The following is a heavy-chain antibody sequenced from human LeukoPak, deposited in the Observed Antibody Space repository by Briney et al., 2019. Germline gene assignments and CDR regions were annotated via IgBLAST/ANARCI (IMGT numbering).Heavy chain of an antibody. V-gene: IGHV4-34*01. J-gene: IGHJ4*02. CDR3: AGSRGAVAGPAFDY. CDR1: GGSFSGYY. D-gene: IGHD6-19*01. CDR2: INHSGST. Sequence: SETLSLTCAVYGGSFSGYYWSWIRQPPGKGLEWIGEINHSGSTNYNPSLKCRVTISVDTSKNPFSLKLSSVTAADTAVYYCAGSRGAVAGPAFDYWGQGTLVTVSS.